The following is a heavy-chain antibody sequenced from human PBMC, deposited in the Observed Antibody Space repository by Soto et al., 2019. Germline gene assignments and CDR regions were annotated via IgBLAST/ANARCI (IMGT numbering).Heavy chain of an antibody. CDR3: ARGVSYDSSGDYPHPGLIYFDY. J-gene: IGHJ4*02. CDR2: ISGSGGST. CDR1: GFTFSSYA. Sequence: GGSLRLSCAASGFTFSSYAMSWVRQAPGKGLEWVSAISGSGGSTYYADSVKGRFTISRDNSKNTLYLQMNSLRAEDTAVYYCARGVSYDSSGDYPHPGLIYFDYWGQGTLVTVSS. V-gene: IGHV3-23*01. D-gene: IGHD3-22*01.